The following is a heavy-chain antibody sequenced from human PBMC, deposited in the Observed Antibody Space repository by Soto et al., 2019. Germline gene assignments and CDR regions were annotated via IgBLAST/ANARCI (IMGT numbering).Heavy chain of an antibody. V-gene: IGHV3-30-3*01. J-gene: IGHJ6*02. Sequence: GGSLRLSCAASGFTFSSYAMHWVRQAPGKGLEWVAVISYDGSNKYYADSVKGRFTISRDNSKNTLYLQMNSLRAEDTAVYYCARERWVLHSWYYYGMDVWGQGTTVTVSS. CDR3: ARERWVLHSWYYYGMDV. CDR2: ISYDGSNK. D-gene: IGHD1-26*01. CDR1: GFTFSSYA.